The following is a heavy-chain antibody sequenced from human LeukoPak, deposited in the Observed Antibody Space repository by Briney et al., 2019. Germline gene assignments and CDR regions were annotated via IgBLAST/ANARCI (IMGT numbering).Heavy chain of an antibody. CDR2: IIPIFGTA. CDR1: GGTFSSYA. V-gene: IGHV1-69*05. J-gene: IGHJ3*02. D-gene: IGHD4-17*01. Sequence: SVKVSCKASGGTFSSYAISWVRQAPGQGLEWMGGIIPIFGTANYAQKFQGRVTMTRDMSTSTVYMELSSLRSADTAVYYCARDNYGDYGGAFDIWGQGTMVTVSS. CDR3: ARDNYGDYGGAFDI.